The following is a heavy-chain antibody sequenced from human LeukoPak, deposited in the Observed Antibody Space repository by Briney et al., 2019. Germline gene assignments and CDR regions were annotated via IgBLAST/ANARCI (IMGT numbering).Heavy chain of an antibody. CDR1: GLTFHDYA. J-gene: IGHJ4*02. CDR3: TKSDCSSTSCHTSDY. V-gene: IGHV3-9*01. CDR2: ISWNGGVI. D-gene: IGHD2-2*02. Sequence: AGGSLRLSCAASGLTFHDYAMHWVRQGPEKGLEWVSGISWNGGVIGYADSVMGRFTVSRDNAKNSLFLQMNSLRAEDTALYYCTKSDCSSTSCHTSDYWGQGTLVTVSS.